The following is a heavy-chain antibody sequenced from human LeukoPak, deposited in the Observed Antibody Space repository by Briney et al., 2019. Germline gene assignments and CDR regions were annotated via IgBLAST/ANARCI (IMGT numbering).Heavy chain of an antibody. J-gene: IGHJ4*02. CDR1: GGSISSSSYF. CDR3: ARNEMATINVDY. V-gene: IGHV4-39*01. D-gene: IGHD5-24*01. Sequence: SETLSLTCTVSGGSISSSSYFWGWIRKPPGKGLEWIGSIYYSGSTYYNPSLKSRVTISVDTSKNQFSLKLSSVTAADTAVFYCARNEMATINVDYWGQGTLVTVSS. CDR2: IYYSGST.